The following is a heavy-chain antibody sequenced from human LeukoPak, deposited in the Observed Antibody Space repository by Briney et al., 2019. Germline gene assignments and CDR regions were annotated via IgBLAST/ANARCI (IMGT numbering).Heavy chain of an antibody. V-gene: IGHV4-34*01. Sequence: SETLSLTCAVYGGSFSGYYWTWIRQPPGKGLEWIGEINHSGSTNYNPSLKSRVTISVDTSKNQFSLKLSSVTAADTAVYYCARGLQWLVKYYFDYWGQGTLVTVSS. CDR1: GGSFSGYY. CDR2: INHSGST. D-gene: IGHD6-19*01. CDR3: ARGLQWLVKYYFDY. J-gene: IGHJ4*02.